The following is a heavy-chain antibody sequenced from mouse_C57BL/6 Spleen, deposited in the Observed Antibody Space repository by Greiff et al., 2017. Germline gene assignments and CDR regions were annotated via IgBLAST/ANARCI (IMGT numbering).Heavy chain of an antibody. CDR3: ARSGDYSVHYYAMDY. CDR2: IYPRDGSP. D-gene: IGHD1-1*01. V-gene: IGHV1-85*01. J-gene: IGHJ4*01. Sequence: QVQLQQSGPELVKPGASVKLSCKASGYTFTSYDINWVKQRPGQGLEWIGWIYPRDGSPKYNEKFKGKATLTVDTSSSTAYMELHSLTSEDSAVYFCARSGDYSVHYYAMDYWGQGTSVTVSS. CDR1: GYTFTSYD.